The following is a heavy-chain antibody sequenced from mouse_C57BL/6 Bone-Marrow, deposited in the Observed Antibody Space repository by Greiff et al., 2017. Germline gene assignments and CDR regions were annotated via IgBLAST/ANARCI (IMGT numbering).Heavy chain of an antibody. Sequence: DVKLVESGGDLVKPGGSLKLSCAASGFTFSSYGLSWVRQTPDKRLEWVATISSGGSYTYYTDSVKGRFTISRVNAKNTLYLQLRSLKSEDTAMYYCAMHPSIYYGYDWYFDVWGTGTTVTVSS. D-gene: IGHD2-2*01. J-gene: IGHJ1*03. CDR1: GFTFSSYG. CDR3: AMHPSIYYGYDWYFDV. V-gene: IGHV5-6*02. CDR2: ISSGGSYT.